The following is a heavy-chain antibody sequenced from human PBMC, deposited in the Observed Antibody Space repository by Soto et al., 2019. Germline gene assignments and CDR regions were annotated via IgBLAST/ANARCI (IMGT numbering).Heavy chain of an antibody. D-gene: IGHD4-17*01. CDR2: IWYDGSNK. Sequence: QVHLVXSGGGXVQPGXSLXXSCGVSGFTFRNYGMHWVRQAPGKGLEWVALIWYDGSNKYYADSVKGRFTISRDDSKNTLYLQMNSLRAEDTAVYYCARDRRDYANYLDYWGQGTLVTVSS. V-gene: IGHV3-33*01. CDR3: ARDRRDYANYLDY. J-gene: IGHJ4*02. CDR1: GFTFRNYG.